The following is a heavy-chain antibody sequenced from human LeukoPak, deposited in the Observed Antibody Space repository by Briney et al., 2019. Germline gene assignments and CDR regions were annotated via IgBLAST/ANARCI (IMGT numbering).Heavy chain of an antibody. J-gene: IGHJ4*02. CDR2: ISANNGDI. Sequence: ASVKVSCKASGYTFSSSGFSWVRQAPGQGLEWMGWISANNGDIHPAQKFQGRVTMTTDTSTTTAYMEPRSLRSDDTAVYYCVKDYNYVIDYWGQGTLVTVSS. CDR3: VKDYNYVIDY. V-gene: IGHV1-18*01. D-gene: IGHD5-24*01. CDR1: GYTFSSSG.